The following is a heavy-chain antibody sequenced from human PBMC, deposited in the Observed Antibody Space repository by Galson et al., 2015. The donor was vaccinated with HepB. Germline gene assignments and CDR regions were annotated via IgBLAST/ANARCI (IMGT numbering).Heavy chain of an antibody. CDR2: INTGGTHI. CDR1: GFRFSSYS. V-gene: IGHV3-21*04. Sequence: SLRLSCAASGFRFSSYSMNWVRQAAGKGLEWVSSINTGGTHISYADSGKGRFAISRDNAENSLFLQWSRLKASDSAMYYCARQWGRGYRTDWYFDLWGRGTLVTVSS. J-gene: IGHJ2*01. D-gene: IGHD5-18*01. CDR3: ARQWGRGYRTDWYFDL.